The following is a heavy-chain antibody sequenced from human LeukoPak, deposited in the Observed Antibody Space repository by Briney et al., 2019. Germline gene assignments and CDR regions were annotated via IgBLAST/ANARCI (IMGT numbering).Heavy chain of an antibody. D-gene: IGHD2-15*01. J-gene: IGHJ3*02. CDR3: ARYWDPRVRTFDI. CDR2: ISGNGGSI. Sequence: GGSLRLSCAASGFTFSNYAMSWVRQAPGKGLEWVSLISGNGGSIVYADSVRGRFTISRDNSKNTLYSQMNSLRAEDTALYYCARYWDPRVRTFDIWGQGTVVTVSS. V-gene: IGHV3-23*01. CDR1: GFTFSNYA.